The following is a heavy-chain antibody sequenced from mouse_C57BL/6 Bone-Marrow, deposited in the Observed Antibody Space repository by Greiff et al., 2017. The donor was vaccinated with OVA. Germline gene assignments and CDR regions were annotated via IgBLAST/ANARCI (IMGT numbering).Heavy chain of an antibody. CDR2: ISSGSSTI. J-gene: IGHJ2*01. V-gene: IGHV5-17*01. CDR1: GFTFSDYG. D-gene: IGHD2-3*01. CDR3: ARPGDGYYGSDFDD. Sequence: EVKLVESGGGLVKPGGSLKLSCAASGFTFSDYGMHWVRQAPEKGLEWVAYISSGSSTIYYADTVKGRFTISRDNAKNTLFLQMTSLRSEDTAMYYCARPGDGYYGSDFDDWGQGTTLTVSS.